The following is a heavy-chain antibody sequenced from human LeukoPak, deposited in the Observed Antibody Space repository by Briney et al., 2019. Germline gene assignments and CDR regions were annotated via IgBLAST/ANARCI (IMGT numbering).Heavy chain of an antibody. CDR3: ARGGSYWGGGSYYYYYYMDV. J-gene: IGHJ6*03. CDR2: IYTSGST. D-gene: IGHD1-26*01. V-gene: IGHV4-4*07. CDR1: GGSISSYY. Sequence: PSETLSLTCTVSGGSISSYYWSWIRQPPGKGLEWIGRIYTSGSTNYNPSLKSRVTMSVDTSKNQFSLKLSSVTAADTAVYYCARGGSYWGGGSYYYYYYMDVWGKGTTVTISS.